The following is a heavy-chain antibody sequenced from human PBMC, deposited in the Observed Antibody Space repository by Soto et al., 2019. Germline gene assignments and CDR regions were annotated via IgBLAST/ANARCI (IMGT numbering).Heavy chain of an antibody. J-gene: IGHJ6*02. CDR3: ARGEVQVWFGELSPHYYYGMDV. V-gene: IGHV1-2*02. CDR2: INPNSGGT. CDR1: GYTFTGYY. D-gene: IGHD3-10*01. Sequence: QVQLVQSGAEVKKPGASVKVSCKASGYTFTGYYMHWVRQAPGQGLEWMGWINPNSGGTNYAQKFEGRVTMTRDTSISTAYMELSRLRSDDTAVYYCARGEVQVWFGELSPHYYYGMDVWGQGTTVTVSS.